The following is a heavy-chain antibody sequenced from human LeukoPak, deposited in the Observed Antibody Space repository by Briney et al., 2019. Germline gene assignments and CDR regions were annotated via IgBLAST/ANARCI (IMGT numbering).Heavy chain of an antibody. D-gene: IGHD2-15*01. J-gene: IGHJ4*02. CDR3: AKDYCRGANCPLPFFDS. V-gene: IGHV3-30-3*02. CDR1: GFTFSSYA. CDR2: ISYDGSNK. Sequence: PGGSLRLSCAASGFTFSSYAMHWVRQAPGKGLEWVAVISYDGSNKYYADSVKGRFTISRDNSKNTVYLQMNNLRAEDTATYYCAKDYCRGANCPLPFFDSWGQGTLVTVSS.